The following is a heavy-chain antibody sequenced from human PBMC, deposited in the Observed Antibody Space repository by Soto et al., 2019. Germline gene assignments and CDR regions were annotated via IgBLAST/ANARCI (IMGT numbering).Heavy chain of an antibody. V-gene: IGHV3-30*14. D-gene: IGHD3-3*01. CDR3: ASGGITIFGVVIPYYYYMDV. J-gene: IGHJ6*03. CDR1: GFTFSSYA. CDR2: ISYDGSNK. Sequence: PGGSLRLSCAASGFTFSSYAMHWVRQAPGKGLEWVAVISYDGSNKYYADSVKGRFTISRDNSKNTLYLQMNSLRAEDTAVYYCASGGITIFGVVIPYYYYMDVWGKGTTVTVSS.